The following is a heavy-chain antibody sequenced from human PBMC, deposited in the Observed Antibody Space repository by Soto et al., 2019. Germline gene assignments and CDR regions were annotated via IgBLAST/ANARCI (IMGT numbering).Heavy chain of an antibody. V-gene: IGHV3-30*18. J-gene: IGHJ4*02. CDR2: ISYDGSNK. D-gene: IGHD2-21*02. CDR3: AKDPCGGDCYPDY. CDR1: GFTFSSYG. Sequence: QVQLVESGGGVVQPGRSLRLSCAASGFTFSSYGMHWVRQAPGKGLEWVAVISYDGSNKYYADSVKGRFTISRDNSKNTRYLQMNSLRAEDTAVYYCAKDPCGGDCYPDYWGQGTLVTVSS.